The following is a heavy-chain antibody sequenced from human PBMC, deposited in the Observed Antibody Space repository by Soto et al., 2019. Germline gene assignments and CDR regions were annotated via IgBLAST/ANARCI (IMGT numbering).Heavy chain of an antibody. CDR3: ARASSWYYYGMDV. V-gene: IGHV3-21*01. D-gene: IGHD6-13*01. CDR2: ISSSSSYI. Sequence: ESLKISCAASGFTFSSYSMNWVRQAPGKGLEWVSSISSSSSYIYYADSVKGRFTISRDNAKNSLYLQMNSLRAEDTAVYYCARASSWYYYGMDVWGQGTTVTSP. J-gene: IGHJ6*02. CDR1: GFTFSSYS.